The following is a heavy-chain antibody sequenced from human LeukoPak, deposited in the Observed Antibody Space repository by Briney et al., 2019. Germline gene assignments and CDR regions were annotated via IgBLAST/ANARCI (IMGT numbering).Heavy chain of an antibody. V-gene: IGHV3-23*01. CDR2: ITSGTRT. Sequence: PGGSLRLSCVASGFTFSSHGMNWVRQAPGKGLVWVSGITSGTRTYYADSVKGRFAISRDNSKNTMYLQMNSLRAEDTAVYYCAKGGYYYGSGSYYREEDAFDIWGQGTMVTVSS. CDR3: AKGGYYYGSGSYYREEDAFDI. D-gene: IGHD3-10*01. J-gene: IGHJ3*02. CDR1: GFTFSSHG.